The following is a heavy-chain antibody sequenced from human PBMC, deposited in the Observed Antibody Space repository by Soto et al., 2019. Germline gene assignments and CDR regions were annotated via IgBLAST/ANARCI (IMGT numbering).Heavy chain of an antibody. CDR2: VTRGGSA. J-gene: IGHJ6*02. Sequence: GGSLRLPCAASGFTFSNYAMTWVRQAPGKGLEWVSGVTRGGSAYYADSVKGRFTISRDNSKNTVFLQMNSLRAEDTAIYYCAKDDCSICNGPAYNFDMDVWGQGTTVTVSS. CDR1: GFTFSNYA. CDR3: AKDDCSICNGPAYNFDMDV. V-gene: IGHV3-23*01. D-gene: IGHD2-15*01.